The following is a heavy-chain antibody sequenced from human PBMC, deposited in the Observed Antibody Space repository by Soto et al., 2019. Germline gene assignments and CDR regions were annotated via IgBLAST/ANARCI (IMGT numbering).Heavy chain of an antibody. CDR2: IKQDGSEN. V-gene: IGHV3-7*01. J-gene: IGHJ4*02. Sequence: EVQLVESGGGLVQPGGSLRLSCEASGFTFSNYWMSWVRQAPGKGLEWVANIKQDGSENYFVGSVNGRFTISRDNAKNSLFLQVNSLRAEDTAVYYCAREKRANGYFDYWGQGTLVTVSS. CDR3: AREKRANGYFDY. D-gene: IGHD6-25*01. CDR1: GFTFSNYW.